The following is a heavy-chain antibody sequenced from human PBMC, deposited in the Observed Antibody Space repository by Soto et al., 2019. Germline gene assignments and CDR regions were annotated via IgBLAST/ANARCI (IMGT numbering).Heavy chain of an antibody. Sequence: ASVKVSCKASGYTFTGYYMHWVRQAPGQGLEWMGWINPNSGGTNYAQKFQGRVTMTRDTSISTAYMELSRLRSDDTAVYYCARSARIVSYYYGMDVWGQGTTVTVSS. CDR3: ARSARIVSYYYGMDV. J-gene: IGHJ6*02. V-gene: IGHV1-2*02. CDR2: INPNSGGT. CDR1: GYTFTGYY. D-gene: IGHD3-22*01.